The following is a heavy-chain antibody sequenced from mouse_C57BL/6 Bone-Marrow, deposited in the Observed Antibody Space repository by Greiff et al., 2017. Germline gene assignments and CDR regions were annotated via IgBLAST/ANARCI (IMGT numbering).Heavy chain of an antibody. CDR3: ARGDYYGPWFAY. D-gene: IGHD1-1*01. CDR2: IDPSDSYT. J-gene: IGHJ3*01. V-gene: IGHV1-69*01. CDR1: GYTFTSYW. Sequence: VQLQQPGAELVMPGASVKLSCKASGYTFTSYWMHWVKQRPGQGLEWIGEIDPSDSYTNYNQKFKGKSTLTVDKSSSTAYMQLSSLTSEDSAVXYCARGDYYGPWFAYWGQGTLVTVSA.